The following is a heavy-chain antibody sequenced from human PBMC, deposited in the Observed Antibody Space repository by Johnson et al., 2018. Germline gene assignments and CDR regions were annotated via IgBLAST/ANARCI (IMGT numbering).Heavy chain of an antibody. V-gene: IGHV3-23*04. CDR3: AKEGGRFLECSHRCMDV. J-gene: IGHJ6*02. D-gene: IGHD3-3*01. CDR1: GFTFTNYP. Sequence: VQLVQSGGGLVQPGGSLRLSCATSGFTFTNYPMTWVRQAPGGGLEWVSSFSHNFATTYYAASVKGRFTISKDKPKNTLYLQMNNLRVEDTAVYYCAKEGGRFLECSHRCMDVWGQGTTVTVSS. CDR2: FSHNFATT.